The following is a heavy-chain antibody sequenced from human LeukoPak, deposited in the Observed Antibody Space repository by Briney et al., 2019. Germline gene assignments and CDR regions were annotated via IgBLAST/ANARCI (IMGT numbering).Heavy chain of an antibody. J-gene: IGHJ6*02. CDR1: GGSFSGYY. D-gene: IGHD3-10*01. Sequence: SETLSLTCAVYGGSFSGYYWSWIRQPPGKGLEWIGEINHSGSTNYNPSLKSRVTISVDTSKNQFSLKLSSVTAADTAVYYCAIAHRVAYYYGSGSYYNEYYYYGMDVWGQGTMVTVSS. V-gene: IGHV4-34*01. CDR3: AIAHRVAYYYGSGSYYNEYYYYGMDV. CDR2: INHSGST.